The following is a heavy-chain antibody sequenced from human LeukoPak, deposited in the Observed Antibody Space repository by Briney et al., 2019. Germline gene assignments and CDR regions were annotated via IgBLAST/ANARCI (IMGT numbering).Heavy chain of an antibody. CDR3: ARGVDTAMVNYYYYYMDV. CDR1: GFPFSTYC. D-gene: IGHD5-18*01. Sequence: GAPRPFCCASGFPFSTYCKNWGRQAPRKGVGWVFTISNSSSYRYYAGSVKGRFTISRDNAKNSLYLQMNSLRAEDTAVCYCARGVDTAMVNYYYYYMDVWGKGTTVTVSS. V-gene: IGHV3-21*01. J-gene: IGHJ6*03. CDR2: ISNSSSYR.